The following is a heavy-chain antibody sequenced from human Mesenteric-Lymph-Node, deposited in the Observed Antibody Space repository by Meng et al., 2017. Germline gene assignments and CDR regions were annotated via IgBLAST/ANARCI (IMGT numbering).Heavy chain of an antibody. D-gene: IGHD4-17*01. CDR1: GFTFSSYE. CDR2: IRSKANSYAT. Sequence: GSLKISCAASGFTFSSYEMNWVRQASGKGLEWVGRIRSKANSYATAYAASAKGRFTTSRDDSKNTAYLQMNSLKTEDTAVYYCTTNYGDYPRYWGQGTLVTVSS. J-gene: IGHJ4*02. V-gene: IGHV3-73*01. CDR3: TTNYGDYPRY.